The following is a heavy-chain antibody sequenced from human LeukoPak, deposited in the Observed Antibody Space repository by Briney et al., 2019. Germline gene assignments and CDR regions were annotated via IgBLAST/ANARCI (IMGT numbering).Heavy chain of an antibody. CDR2: IYPGDSDT. D-gene: IGHD3-10*01. CDR1: GYSFTSYW. CDR3: ARHPYYYGSGSVADRYYSYYMDV. J-gene: IGHJ6*03. Sequence: GESLKISCKGSGYSFTSYWIGWVRQMPGKGLEWMGIIYPGDSDTRYSPSFQGQVTISADKSISTAYLQWSSLKASDTAMYYCARHPYYYGSGSVADRYYSYYMDVWGKGTTVTVS. V-gene: IGHV5-51*01.